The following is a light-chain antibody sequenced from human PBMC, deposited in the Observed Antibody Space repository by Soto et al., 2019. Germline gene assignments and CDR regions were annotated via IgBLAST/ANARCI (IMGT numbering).Light chain of an antibody. CDR1: SGDVGGYNY. J-gene: IGLJ1*01. V-gene: IGLV2-14*01. CDR2: DVS. CDR3: STYTSSSTPYV. Sequence: ALTQPASVSGSPGQSITISCTGTSGDVGGYNYVSWYQQHPGKAPKLMIYDVSNRPSGVSNRFSGSKSGNTASLTISGLQAEDEADYYCSTYTSSSTPYVFGTGNKVTVL.